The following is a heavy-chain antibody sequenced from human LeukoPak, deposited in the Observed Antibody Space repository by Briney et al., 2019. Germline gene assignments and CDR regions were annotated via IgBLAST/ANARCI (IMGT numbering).Heavy chain of an antibody. CDR1: GGSISAYF. D-gene: IGHD6-19*01. CDR3: ARRDVAVTFDL. Sequence: SETLSLTCTVSGGSISAYFWSWIRQPPGKGLEWIGYIYYSGNTNYNPSLKSRVTISVDTSENQFSLKLSSVTAADTAVYYCARRDVAVTFDLWGRGTLVTVSS. J-gene: IGHJ2*01. CDR2: IYYSGNT. V-gene: IGHV4-59*08.